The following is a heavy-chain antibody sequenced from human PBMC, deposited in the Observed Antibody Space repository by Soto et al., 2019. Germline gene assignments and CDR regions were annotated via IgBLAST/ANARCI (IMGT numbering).Heavy chain of an antibody. CDR3: ARGGITIFGVVNSYYYYMDV. CDR2: MNPNSGNT. J-gene: IGHJ6*03. Sequence: ASVKVSCKASGYTFTSYDINWVRQATGQGLEWMGWMNPNSGNTGYAQKFQGRVTMTRNTSISTAYMELSSLRSEDTAVYYCARGGITIFGVVNSYYYYMDVWGKATTVTVSS. CDR1: GYTFTSYD. V-gene: IGHV1-8*01. D-gene: IGHD3-3*01.